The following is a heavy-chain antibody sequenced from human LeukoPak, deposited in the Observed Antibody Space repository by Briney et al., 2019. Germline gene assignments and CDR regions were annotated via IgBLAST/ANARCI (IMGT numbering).Heavy chain of an antibody. D-gene: IGHD3-22*01. CDR2: IWYDGSNK. CDR1: GFTFSSYG. J-gene: IGHJ4*02. V-gene: IGHV3-33*01. CDR3: ARETDNSGYDY. Sequence: PGGSLRLSCAASGFTFSSYGMHWVRQAPGEGLEWVAVIWYDGSNKYYADSVKGRFTISRDNSKNTLYLQMNSLRAEDTAVYYCARETDNSGYDYWGQGTLVTVSS.